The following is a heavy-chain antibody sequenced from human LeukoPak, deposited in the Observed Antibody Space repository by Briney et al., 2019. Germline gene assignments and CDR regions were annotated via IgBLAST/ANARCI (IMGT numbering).Heavy chain of an antibody. CDR2: INAGNGNT. D-gene: IGHD2-15*01. CDR1: GYTFTSYA. Sequence: ASVKVSFKASGYTFTSYAMHWVRQAPGQRLEWMGWINAGNGNTKYSQKFQGRVTITRDTSASTAYMELSSLRSEDTAVYYCARVCSGGSCYYYCGMDVWGKGTTVTVSS. J-gene: IGHJ6*04. CDR3: ARVCSGGSCYYYCGMDV. V-gene: IGHV1-3*01.